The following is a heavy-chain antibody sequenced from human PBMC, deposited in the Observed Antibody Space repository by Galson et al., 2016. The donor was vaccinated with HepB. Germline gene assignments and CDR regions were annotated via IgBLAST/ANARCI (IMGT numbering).Heavy chain of an antibody. CDR2: VYYSGTT. Sequence: SETLSLTCAVSGGSLSTYYRSWIRQPPGKGLEWIGYVYYSGTTNYNPPLKSRLTISLDTSKNQFSLKLSSVTAADTAVYFCARGGQWLGDHIWGQGTLVTVSS. J-gene: IGHJ4*02. CDR1: GGSLSTYY. D-gene: IGHD3-10*01. V-gene: IGHV4-59*01. CDR3: ARGGQWLGDHI.